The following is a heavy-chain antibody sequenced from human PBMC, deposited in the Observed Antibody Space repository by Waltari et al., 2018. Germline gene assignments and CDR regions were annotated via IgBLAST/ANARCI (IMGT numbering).Heavy chain of an antibody. J-gene: IGHJ5*02. V-gene: IGHV4-34*01. CDR2: INHRGRA. D-gene: IGHD3-10*01. CDR1: GGSFSGYY. CDR3: ARGLEWGYYGSGSFLGWFDP. Sequence: QVQLQQWGAGLLKPSETLSLTCAVYGGSFSGYYWSWIRQPPGKGLEWSGEINHRGRANANPALKSGVTISVDTSKNQFSLKLRSVTAADTAVYYWARGLEWGYYGSGSFLGWFDPWGQGTLVTVSS.